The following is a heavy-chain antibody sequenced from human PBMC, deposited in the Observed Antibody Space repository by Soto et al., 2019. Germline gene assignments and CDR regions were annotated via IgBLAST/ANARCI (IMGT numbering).Heavy chain of an antibody. CDR3: AGPGYSSQDY. Sequence: GGSLRLSCTASGFTFSSFALSWVRQAPGKGLEWVSAISGSGDGTDYADSVKGRFTIPRDNSKSTLYLQMNSLRAEDTAVYYCAGPGYSSQDYWGQGALVTVSS. V-gene: IGHV3-23*01. J-gene: IGHJ4*02. D-gene: IGHD5-18*01. CDR2: ISGSGDGT. CDR1: GFTFSSFA.